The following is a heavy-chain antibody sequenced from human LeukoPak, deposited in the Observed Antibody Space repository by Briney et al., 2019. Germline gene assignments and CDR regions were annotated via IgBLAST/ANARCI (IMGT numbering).Heavy chain of an antibody. CDR1: GGSISSGSYY. D-gene: IGHD3-10*01. J-gene: IGHJ3*02. V-gene: IGHV4-61*02. CDR3: AREIGGYAFDI. Sequence: SETLSLTCTVSGGSISSGSYYWSWIRQPAGKGLEWIGRIYTSGSTNYNPSLKSRVTISVDTSKNQFSLKLSSVTAADTAVYYCAREIGGYAFDIWGQGTMVTVSS. CDR2: IYTSGST.